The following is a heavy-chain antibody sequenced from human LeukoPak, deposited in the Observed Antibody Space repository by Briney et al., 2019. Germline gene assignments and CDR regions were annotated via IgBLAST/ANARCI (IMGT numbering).Heavy chain of an antibody. V-gene: IGHV2-5*01. CDR3: ARGYSSSSVDY. CDR1: GFSLSTSGVG. Sequence: SGPTLVKPTQTLTLTCTFSGFSLSTSGVGVGWIRQPPGKALEWLALIYLNDDKRYSPSLKSRLTITKDTSKNQVVLTMTNMDPVDTATYYCARGYSSSSVDYRGQGTLVTVSS. CDR2: IYLNDDK. D-gene: IGHD6-6*01. J-gene: IGHJ4*02.